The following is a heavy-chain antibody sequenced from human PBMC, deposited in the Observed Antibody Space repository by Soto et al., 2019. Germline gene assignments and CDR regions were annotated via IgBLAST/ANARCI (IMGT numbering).Heavy chain of an antibody. Sequence: QVQLQESGPGLVKPSQTLSLTCTVSGGSISSGGYYWSWIRQHPGKGLEGIGYIYYGGSTYYNPSLMSRVTISVDTSKNPFSLKLSSVTAADTAVYYCARGRDCSTSSCSLDLRLGYYFDKWGQGTLVTVSS. D-gene: IGHD2-2*01. V-gene: IGHV4-31*03. CDR2: IYYGGST. CDR1: GGSISSGGYY. J-gene: IGHJ4*02. CDR3: ARGRDCSTSSCSLDLRLGYYFDK.